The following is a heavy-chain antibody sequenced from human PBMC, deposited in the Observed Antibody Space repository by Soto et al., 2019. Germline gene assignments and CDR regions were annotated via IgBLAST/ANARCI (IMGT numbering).Heavy chain of an antibody. CDR2: IYPGDSDT. D-gene: IGHD1-20*01. J-gene: IGHJ4*02. V-gene: IGHV5-51*01. CDR3: ARSPILRSRITGPTNAAFDY. Sequence: EVQLVQSGAEVKKPGESLKISCKGSAYSFTSYWIGWVRQMPGKGLEWMGIIYPGDSDTRYSPSFQGQVTISADKSISTAYLQWSSLKASDTAIYYCARSPILRSRITGPTNAAFDYRGQGTLVTVSS. CDR1: AYSFTSYW.